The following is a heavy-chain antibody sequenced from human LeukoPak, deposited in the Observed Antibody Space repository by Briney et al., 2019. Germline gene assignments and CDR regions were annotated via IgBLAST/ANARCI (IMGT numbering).Heavy chain of an antibody. CDR2: ISSSGSTI. J-gene: IGHJ4*02. CDR3: AKSSLVGGFDY. CDR1: GFTFSDYY. V-gene: IGHV3-11*04. D-gene: IGHD1-26*01. Sequence: PGGSLRLSCAASGFTFSDYYMSWIRQAPGKGLEWVSYISSSGSTIYYADSVKGRFTISRDNSKNTLYLQMNSLRAEDTAVYYCAKSSLVGGFDYWGQGTLVTVSS.